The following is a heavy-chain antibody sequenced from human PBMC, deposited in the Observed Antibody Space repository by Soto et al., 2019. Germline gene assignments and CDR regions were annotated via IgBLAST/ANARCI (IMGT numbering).Heavy chain of an antibody. J-gene: IGHJ4*02. CDR2: ISSGNSYI. V-gene: IGHV3-21*01. Sequence: GGSLRLSCAASGFTFSSYGMSWVRQAPGKGLEWVSSISSGNSYIYYADSVKGRFTISRDNAKNSLYLQMNSLRAEDTAVYYCARDRRDGYNFDYWGQGTLVTVSS. D-gene: IGHD5-12*01. CDR3: ARDRRDGYNFDY. CDR1: GFTFSSYG.